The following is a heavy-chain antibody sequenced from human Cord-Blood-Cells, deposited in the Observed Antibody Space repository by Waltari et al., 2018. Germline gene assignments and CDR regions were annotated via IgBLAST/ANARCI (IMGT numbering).Heavy chain of an antibody. CDR1: GGSISSHY. D-gene: IGHD1-26*01. V-gene: IGHV4-59*11. CDR2: SYYSGST. Sequence: QVQLQESGPGLVKHSETLSLTCTVSGGSISSHYWSWIRQPPGKGLEWIGYSYYSGSTNYNPSLKSRVTRAVDTSKNQFALKLSSVTAADTAVYYCARARWELLGYYFDYWGQGTLVTVSS. J-gene: IGHJ4*02. CDR3: ARARWELLGYYFDY.